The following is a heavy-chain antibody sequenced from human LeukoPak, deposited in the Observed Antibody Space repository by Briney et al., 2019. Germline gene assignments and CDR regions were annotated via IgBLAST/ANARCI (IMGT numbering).Heavy chain of an antibody. CDR3: ARESRYRDYFDY. CDR1: GFTFSTYA. J-gene: IGHJ4*02. V-gene: IGHV3-23*01. D-gene: IGHD1-14*01. Sequence: AGSLRLSCAASGFTFSTYAISWARQAPGKGLEWVSGVSPSGNTTYYPDSVKGRFAISRDNAKNTVYLQMNSVRADDTAVYYCARESRYRDYFDYWGQGTMVTVSS. CDR2: VSPSGNTT.